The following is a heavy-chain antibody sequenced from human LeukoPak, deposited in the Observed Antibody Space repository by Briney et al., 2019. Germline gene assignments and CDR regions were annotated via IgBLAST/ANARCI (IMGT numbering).Heavy chain of an antibody. Sequence: ASVKVSCKASGGTFSSYAISWVRQAPGQGLEWMGGIIPIFGTANYAQKFQGRVTITADESTSTAYMELSSLRSEDTAVYYCARVFTYIGDPRWTLWGSYRPVDYWGQGTLVTVSS. CDR2: IIPIFGTA. CDR3: ARVFTYIGDPRWTLWGSYRPVDY. D-gene: IGHD3-16*02. V-gene: IGHV1-69*01. J-gene: IGHJ4*02. CDR1: GGTFSSYA.